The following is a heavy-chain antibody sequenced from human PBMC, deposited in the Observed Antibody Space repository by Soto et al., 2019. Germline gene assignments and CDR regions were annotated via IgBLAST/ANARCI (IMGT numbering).Heavy chain of an antibody. CDR3: VRGGGGGLFDP. V-gene: IGHV3-11*06. D-gene: IGHD2-15*01. J-gene: IGHJ5*02. CDR2: ISPGSRYP. Sequence: LRLSCAGSGFTFVDSYMSWIRQAPGKGLEWLSYISPGSRYPAYADSVKGRFTISRDNAKRSLYLQMMSLTAEDTAIYYCVRGGGGGLFDPWGQGTMVTVSS. CDR1: GFTFVDSY.